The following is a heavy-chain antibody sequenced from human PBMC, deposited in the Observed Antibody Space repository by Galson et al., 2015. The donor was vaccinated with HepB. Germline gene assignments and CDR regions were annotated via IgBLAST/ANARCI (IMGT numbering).Heavy chain of an antibody. CDR3: ASYRVTAGRWFDP. V-gene: IGHV3-23*01. J-gene: IGHJ5*02. D-gene: IGHD2-2*01. CDR1: GFTFTSYD. CDR2: IDTSGGHT. Sequence: SLRLSCAASGFTFTSYDMTWVRQAPGKGLEWVLVIDTSGGHTSYADSVKGRFTISRDNSKSTLSLQMNSLRVEDTAIYYCASYRVTAGRWFDPWGQGTLVTVSS.